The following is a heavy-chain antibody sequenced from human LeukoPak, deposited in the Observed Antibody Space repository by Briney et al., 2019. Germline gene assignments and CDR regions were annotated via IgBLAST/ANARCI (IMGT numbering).Heavy chain of an antibody. CDR1: KFTFNNYA. V-gene: IGHV3-23*01. D-gene: IGHD3-10*01. J-gene: IGHJ4*02. Sequence: GGSLRLSCLASKFTFNNYAMSWVRQAPGKGLEWVSGISGSGGSTYYADSVKGRFTISRDNSKNTLYLQMNSLRAEDTAVYYCARHLLWFGELSGGFDYWGQGTLVTVSS. CDR3: ARHLLWFGELSGGFDY. CDR2: ISGSGGST.